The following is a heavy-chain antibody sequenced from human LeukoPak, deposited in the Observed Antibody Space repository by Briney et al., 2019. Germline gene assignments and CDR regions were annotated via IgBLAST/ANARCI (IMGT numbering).Heavy chain of an antibody. CDR1: GFTFSSCA. CDR2: ISGSGANT. CDR3: AGRDYSGSGTYYNPLDY. D-gene: IGHD3-10*01. V-gene: IGHV3-23*01. J-gene: IGHJ4*02. Sequence: GGSLRLSCAASGFTFSSCALSWVRLAPGKGLEWVSSISGSGANTYYADFVQGRFTVSRDNSRNTLYLQMNSLRADDTAVYYCAGRDYSGSGTYYNPLDYWGQGTLVTASS.